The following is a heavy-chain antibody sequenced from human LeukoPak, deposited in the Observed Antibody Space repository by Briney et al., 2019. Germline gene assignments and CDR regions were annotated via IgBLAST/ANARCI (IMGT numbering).Heavy chain of an antibody. CDR2: INHSGST. D-gene: IGHD6-13*01. Sequence: PSETLSLTCAVYGGSFSGYYWSWIRQPPGKGLEWIGEINHSGSTNYNPSLKSRVTISVDTSKNQFSLKLSSVTAADTAVYYCARRSGSSSWFGYWFDPWGQGTLVTVSS. V-gene: IGHV4-34*01. CDR1: GGSFSGYY. J-gene: IGHJ5*02. CDR3: ARRSGSSSWFGYWFDP.